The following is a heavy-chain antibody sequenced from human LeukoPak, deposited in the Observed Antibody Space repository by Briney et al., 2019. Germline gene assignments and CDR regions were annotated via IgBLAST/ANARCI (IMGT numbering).Heavy chain of an antibody. J-gene: IGHJ5*02. Sequence: PGRSLRLSCAASGFTVSSNYMNWVRQAPGKGLEWVSGIYSGGSTYYADSVKGRFTISRDNSKNTMYLQMNSLRAEDTAVYYCARDLGFDGDPGPWGQGTLVTVSP. D-gene: IGHD4-17*01. CDR2: IYSGGST. CDR3: ARDLGFDGDPGP. CDR1: GFTVSSNY. V-gene: IGHV3-66*01.